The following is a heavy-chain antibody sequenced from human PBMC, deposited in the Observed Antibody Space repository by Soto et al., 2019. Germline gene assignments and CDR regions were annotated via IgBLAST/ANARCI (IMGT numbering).Heavy chain of an antibody. Sequence: EVPLVESGGGLVQPGGSLRLSCAASGFTFRSYAMHWVRQAPGKGLEYVSAISSNGGSTYYANSVKGRFTISRDNSKNTLYLQMGSLRAEDMAVYYCASGCRSTSCDAFAFDIWGQGTMVTVSS. D-gene: IGHD2-2*01. J-gene: IGHJ3*02. CDR3: ASGCRSTSCDAFAFDI. CDR2: ISSNGGST. CDR1: GFTFRSYA. V-gene: IGHV3-64*01.